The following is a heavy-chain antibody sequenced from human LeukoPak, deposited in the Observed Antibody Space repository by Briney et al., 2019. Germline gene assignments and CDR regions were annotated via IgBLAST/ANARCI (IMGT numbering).Heavy chain of an antibody. J-gene: IGHJ6*02. CDR2: ITGSIYFSGST. V-gene: IGHV4-59*01. D-gene: IGHD3-10*01. CDR1: GGSINNYN. CDR3: ARDSRDYGSGSYWDV. Sequence: PSETLSLTCTVSGGSINNYNWNWVRQPPGKGLEWIGYITGSIYFSGSTKYDPSLESRVTMSVDTSKNQFSLTLSAVTGADTAVYYCARDSRDYGSGSYWDVWGQGTTVTVSS.